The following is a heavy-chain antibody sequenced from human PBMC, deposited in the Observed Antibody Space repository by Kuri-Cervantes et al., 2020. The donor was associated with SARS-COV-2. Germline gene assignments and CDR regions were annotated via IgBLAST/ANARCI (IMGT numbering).Heavy chain of an antibody. D-gene: IGHD6-19*01. Sequence: ASVKVSCKASGYTFTGYYMHWVRQAPGQGLEWMGWINPNSGGTNYAQKFQGWVTMTRDTSISTAYMELSSLRSEDTAVYYCATGLDGKQWLVQTRWYYYGMDVWGQGTTVTVSS. J-gene: IGHJ6*02. V-gene: IGHV1-2*04. CDR1: GYTFTGYY. CDR3: ATGLDGKQWLVQTRWYYYGMDV. CDR2: INPNSGGT.